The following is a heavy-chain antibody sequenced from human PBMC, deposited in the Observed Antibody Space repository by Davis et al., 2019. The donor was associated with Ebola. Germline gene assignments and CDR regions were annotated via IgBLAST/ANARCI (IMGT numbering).Heavy chain of an antibody. CDR1: GGSISSSY. CDR3: ARDHYDFWSGGWFDP. V-gene: IGHV4-59*01. CDR2: IYYSGST. Sequence: SETLSLTCSVSGGSISSSYWSWIRQPPGKGLEWIGYIYYSGSTNYNPSLKSRVTISVDTSKNQFSLKLSSVTAADTAVYYCARDHYDFWSGGWFDPWGQGTLVTVSS. J-gene: IGHJ5*02. D-gene: IGHD3-3*01.